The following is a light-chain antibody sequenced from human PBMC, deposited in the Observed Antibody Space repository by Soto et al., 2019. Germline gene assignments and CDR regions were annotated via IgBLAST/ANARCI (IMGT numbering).Light chain of an antibody. Sequence: QSVLTQPASVSGSPGQSITISCTGTSSDVGAYNYVSWYQQYPGRAPKVIIFEVRKRPSGVSTRFSGSKSGHTASLTISGLQAEDEADYYCSSYRSSTTFVFGTGTKVTVL. CDR1: SSDVGAYNY. J-gene: IGLJ1*01. CDR3: SSYRSSTTFV. V-gene: IGLV2-14*01. CDR2: EVR.